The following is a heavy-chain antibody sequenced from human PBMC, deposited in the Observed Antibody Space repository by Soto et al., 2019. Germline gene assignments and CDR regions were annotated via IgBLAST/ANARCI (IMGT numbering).Heavy chain of an antibody. V-gene: IGHV4-30-2*01. Sequence: TLSLTCAVSGGSIDSGAFSLSWIRQPPGKGLEWIGEVNHSGSANYNSSLKSRATISADTSKNQFSLKLSSVTAADTAVYYCARIKSHDYVWGSYRPSEYWGQGILVTV. J-gene: IGHJ4*02. D-gene: IGHD3-16*02. CDR1: GGSIDSGAFS. CDR3: ARIKSHDYVWGSYRPSEY. CDR2: VNHSGSA.